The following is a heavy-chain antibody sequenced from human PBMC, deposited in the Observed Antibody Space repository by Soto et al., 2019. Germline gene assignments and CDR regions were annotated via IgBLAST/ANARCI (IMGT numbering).Heavy chain of an antibody. Sequence: KPSETLSLTCAVSGGSISSSNWWSWVRQPPGKGLEWIGEIYHSGSTNYNPSLKSRVTISVDKSKNQFSLKLSSVTAADTAVYYCARVPLYSSSSDYYYGMDVWGQGTTVTVSS. D-gene: IGHD6-6*01. V-gene: IGHV4-4*02. CDR3: ARVPLYSSSSDYYYGMDV. CDR2: IYHSGST. CDR1: GGSISSSNW. J-gene: IGHJ6*02.